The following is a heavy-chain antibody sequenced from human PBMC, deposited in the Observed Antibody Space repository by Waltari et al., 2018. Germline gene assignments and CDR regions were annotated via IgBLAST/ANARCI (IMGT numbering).Heavy chain of an antibody. D-gene: IGHD6-13*01. Sequence: QVQLVESGGGVVQPGRSLRLSCTASGFTFSSYGLLWVRQAPGKGLEWGARIWYDGTNKNYADAVRGRFTISRDKSKNTLYLQMNSLRVEDTAVYYCARGIADDWGQGTLVTVSS. CDR3: ARGIADD. CDR1: GFTFSSYG. J-gene: IGHJ4*02. CDR2: IWYDGTNK. V-gene: IGHV3-33*01.